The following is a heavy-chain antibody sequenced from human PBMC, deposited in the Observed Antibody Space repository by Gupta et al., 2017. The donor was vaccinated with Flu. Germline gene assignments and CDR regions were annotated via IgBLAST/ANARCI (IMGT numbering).Heavy chain of an antibody. CDR1: FGDYP. CDR3: TRGDDGNWNYYY. V-gene: IGHV3-49*03. Sequence: FGDYPVSWFRQAPGKGLEWVGFIGIKTYGATPEDAASVKGRFTISRDEYKNIAYLQMERLKTEDTAVYYCTRGDDGNWNYYYGGQGTLVTV. J-gene: IGHJ4*02. D-gene: IGHD1-7*01. CDR2: IGIKTYGATP.